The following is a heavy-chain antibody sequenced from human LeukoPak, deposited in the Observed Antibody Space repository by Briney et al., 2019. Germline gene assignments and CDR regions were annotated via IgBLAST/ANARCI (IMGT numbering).Heavy chain of an antibody. CDR3: ARDVVDSSGYYYYYYYYMDV. CDR2: IRYDGSNK. J-gene: IGHJ6*03. V-gene: IGHV3-30*02. CDR1: GFTFSSYG. Sequence: PGGSLRLSCAASGFTFSSYGMHWVRQAPGKGLEWVAFIRYDGSNKYYADSVKGRFTISRDNAKNSLYLQMNSLRAEDTAVYYCARDVVDSSGYYYYYYYYMDVWGKGTTVTVSS. D-gene: IGHD3-22*01.